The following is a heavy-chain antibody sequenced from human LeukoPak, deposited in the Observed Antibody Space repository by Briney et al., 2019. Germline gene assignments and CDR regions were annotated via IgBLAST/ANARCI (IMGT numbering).Heavy chain of an antibody. CDR1: GGSFSGYY. CDR2: INHSGST. V-gene: IGHV4-34*01. CDR3: ASEFVGATAGAYAI. D-gene: IGHD1-26*01. Sequence: SETLSLTCAVYGGSFSGYYWSWIRQPPGKGLEWIGEINHSGSTKYNPSLKSRVTISVDTSKNQLSLKLSSVTAADTAMYYCASEFVGATAGAYAIWGQGTMVTVSS. J-gene: IGHJ3*02.